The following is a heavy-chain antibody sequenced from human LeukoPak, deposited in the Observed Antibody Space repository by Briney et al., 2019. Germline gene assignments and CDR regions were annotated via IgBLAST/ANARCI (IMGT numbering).Heavy chain of an antibody. J-gene: IGHJ5*02. V-gene: IGHV3-30-3*01. Sequence: GGSLRLSCAASGFTFSSYAMHWVRQAPGKGLEWVAVISYDGSNKYYADSVKGRFTISRDNSKNTLYLQMNSLRAEDTAVYYCAREGSPGLWFDPWGQGTLVTVS. CDR2: ISYDGSNK. D-gene: IGHD2-15*01. CDR3: AREGSPGLWFDP. CDR1: GFTFSSYA.